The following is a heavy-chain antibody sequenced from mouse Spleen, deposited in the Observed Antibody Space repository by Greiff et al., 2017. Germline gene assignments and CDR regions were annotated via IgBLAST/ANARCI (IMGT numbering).Heavy chain of an antibody. CDR1: GYTFTDYY. J-gene: IGHJ2*01. V-gene: IGHV1-26*01. CDR2: INPNNGGT. CDR3: ARPVYYGYDGYYFDY. D-gene: IGHD2-2*01. Sequence: EVQLQQSGPELVKPGASVKISCKASGYTFTDYYMNWVKQSHGKSLEWIGDINPNNGGTSYNQKFKGKATLTVDKSSSTAYMELRSLTSEDSAVYYCARPVYYGYDGYYFDYWGQSTTLTVSS.